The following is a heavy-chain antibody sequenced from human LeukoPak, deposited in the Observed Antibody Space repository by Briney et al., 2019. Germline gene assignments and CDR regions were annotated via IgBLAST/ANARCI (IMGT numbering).Heavy chain of an antibody. CDR3: ARQISDYYYYYIDV. Sequence: PSETLSLTCTVSGGSISSSHSYWGWIRQTPGKGLEWLGTIYYSGTTYYNPSLESRATISEDTSKNQFSLTLRSVTAADTAVYYCARQISDYYYYYIDVWGKGTTVTVSS. J-gene: IGHJ6*03. CDR1: GGSISSSHSY. D-gene: IGHD3-10*01. V-gene: IGHV4-39*01. CDR2: IYYSGTT.